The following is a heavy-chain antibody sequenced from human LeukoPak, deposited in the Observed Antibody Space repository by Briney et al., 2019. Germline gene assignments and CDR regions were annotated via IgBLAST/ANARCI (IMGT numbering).Heavy chain of an antibody. V-gene: IGHV1-69*01. Sequence: GSSVRVSSKASGGTFTIYAISWGRQAPGQGREWMGGIIPIFGTANYAQKFQGRVTITADESTSTAYMELSSLRSEDTAVYYCARDLMVRGVPFDPWGQGTLVTVSS. D-gene: IGHD3-10*01. CDR1: GGTFTIYA. J-gene: IGHJ5*02. CDR2: IIPIFGTA. CDR3: ARDLMVRGVPFDP.